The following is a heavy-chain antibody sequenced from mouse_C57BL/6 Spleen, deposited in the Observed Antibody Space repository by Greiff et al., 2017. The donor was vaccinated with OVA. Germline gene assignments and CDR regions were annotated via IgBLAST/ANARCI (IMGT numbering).Heavy chain of an antibody. CDR1: GFTFSDYG. CDR3: ASSLTNYYAMDY. V-gene: IGHV5-17*01. CDR2: ISSGSSTI. J-gene: IGHJ4*01. Sequence: EVQLVESGGGLVKPGGSLKLSCAASGFTFSDYGMHWVRQAPEKGLEWVAYISSGSSTIYYADTVKGRFTISRDNAKNTLFLQMTSLRSEDTAMYYCASSLTNYYAMDYWGQGTSVTVSS.